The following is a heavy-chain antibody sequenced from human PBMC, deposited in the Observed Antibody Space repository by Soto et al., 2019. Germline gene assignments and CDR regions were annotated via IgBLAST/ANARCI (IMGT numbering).Heavy chain of an antibody. CDR3: AKGGEVLRYFDWPRLDY. CDR2: ISYDGSNK. CDR1: GFTFSSYG. D-gene: IGHD3-9*01. Sequence: GGSLRLSCAASGFTFSSYGMHWVRQAPGKGLEWVAVISYDGSNKYYADSVKGRFTISRDNSKNTLYLQMNSLRAEDTAVYYCAKGGEVLRYFDWPRLDYWGQGTLVTVSS. V-gene: IGHV3-30*18. J-gene: IGHJ4*02.